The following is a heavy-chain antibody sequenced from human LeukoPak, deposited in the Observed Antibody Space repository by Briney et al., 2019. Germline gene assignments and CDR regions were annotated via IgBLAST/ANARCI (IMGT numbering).Heavy chain of an antibody. CDR3: ARGGTYYYDSSGYYSMDV. Sequence: SETLSLTCTVSGGSISTYYWSWIRQPPGKGLECIGYMYYSGSTNYSPSLKSRVTISVDTSKNQFSLKLSSVTAADTAVYYCARGGTYYYDSSGYYSMDVWGKGTTVTVSS. CDR2: MYYSGST. V-gene: IGHV4-59*12. D-gene: IGHD3-22*01. J-gene: IGHJ6*03. CDR1: GGSISTYY.